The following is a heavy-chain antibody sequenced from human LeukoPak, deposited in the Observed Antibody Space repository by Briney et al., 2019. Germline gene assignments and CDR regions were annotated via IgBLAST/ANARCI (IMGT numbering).Heavy chain of an antibody. J-gene: IGHJ4*02. D-gene: IGHD3-22*01. CDR3: ARDSLTMIVGRQKRGLDY. CDR2: IGSSSRTI. CDR1: GFIFSGCD. V-gene: IGHV3-48*04. Sequence: PGGSLRLSCAASGFIFSGCDMNWVRQAPGKGLEWIAHIGSSSRTIYYGDSVKGRFTISRDNAKNSLYLQMNSLRAEDTAVYYCARDSLTMIVGRQKRGLDYWGQGTLVTVSS.